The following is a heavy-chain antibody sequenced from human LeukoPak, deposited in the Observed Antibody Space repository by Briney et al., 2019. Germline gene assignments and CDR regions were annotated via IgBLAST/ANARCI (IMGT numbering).Heavy chain of an antibody. CDR2: ISYSGST. D-gene: IGHD2-21*01. CDR1: GGSISSGGYS. Sequence: PSETLSLTCAVSGGSISSGGYSWSWIRQPPGKGLEWIGYISYSGSTNYNPSLKSRVTISADTSKIQLSLKLSSVTAADTAVYYCARGAYNGYIVVPDYWGQGTLVTVSS. J-gene: IGHJ4*02. V-gene: IGHV4-61*08. CDR3: ARGAYNGYIVVPDY.